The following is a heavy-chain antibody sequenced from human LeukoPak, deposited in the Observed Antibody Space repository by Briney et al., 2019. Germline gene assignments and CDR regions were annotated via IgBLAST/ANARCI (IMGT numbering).Heavy chain of an antibody. D-gene: IGHD2-21*02. CDR1: GFTFSSYG. J-gene: IGHJ4*02. Sequence: GGSLRLSCAASGFTFSSYGMHWVRQAPGKGLEWVAFIRYDGSNKYYADSVKGRFTISRDNSKNTLYLQMNSLRAEDTAVYYCARDRDRSLGGDIDYWGQGTLVTVSS. CDR2: IRYDGSNK. CDR3: ARDRDRSLGGDIDY. V-gene: IGHV3-30*02.